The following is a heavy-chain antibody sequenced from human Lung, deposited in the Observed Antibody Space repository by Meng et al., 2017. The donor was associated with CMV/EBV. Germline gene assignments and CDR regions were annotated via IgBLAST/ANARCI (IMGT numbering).Heavy chain of an antibody. J-gene: IGHJ6*02. Sequence: SCAASGFTFSSYWMHWVRQAPGKGLVWVSRINSDGSSTSYADSVKGRFTISRDNAKNTLYLQMNSLRAEDTAVYYCAREIAAAGSGFYYYGKDVXGQGXTVTVSS. V-gene: IGHV3-74*01. CDR2: INSDGSST. CDR1: GFTFSSYW. D-gene: IGHD6-13*01. CDR3: AREIAAAGSGFYYYGKDV.